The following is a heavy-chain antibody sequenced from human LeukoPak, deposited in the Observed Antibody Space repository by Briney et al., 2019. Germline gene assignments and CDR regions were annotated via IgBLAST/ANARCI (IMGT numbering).Heavy chain of an antibody. CDR3: ARDVAEGRFDP. CDR1: GFTLSTYW. Sequence: GGSLRLSCADSGFTLSTYWMTWVRQAPGKGLEWVASIKADGSEKYYVDSVKGRFTISRDNAKRSLYLQMNSLRPEDTAVYYCARDVAEGRFDPWGQGTLVTVSS. CDR2: IKADGSEK. V-gene: IGHV3-7*01. J-gene: IGHJ5*02.